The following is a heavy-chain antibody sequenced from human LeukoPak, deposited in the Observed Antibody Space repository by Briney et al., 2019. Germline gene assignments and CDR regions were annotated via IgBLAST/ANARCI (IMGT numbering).Heavy chain of an antibody. Sequence: PGGSLRLSCVASGFTFSGFAMSWVRQAPGKGLEWVSGISGSGGSGGSTYYADSVKGRFTISRDNSKNTMYLQVNSLRAEDTAVYYCAKAGSIKFDYWGQGTLVTVSS. D-gene: IGHD1-26*01. CDR1: GFTFSGFA. V-gene: IGHV3-23*01. CDR3: AKAGSIKFDY. J-gene: IGHJ4*02. CDR2: ISGSGGSGGST.